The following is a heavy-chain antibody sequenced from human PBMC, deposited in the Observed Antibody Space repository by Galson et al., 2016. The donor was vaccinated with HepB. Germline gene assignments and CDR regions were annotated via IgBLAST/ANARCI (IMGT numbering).Heavy chain of an antibody. Sequence: SETLSLTCTVSGGSVDNYSWSWIRQPPGRELQYIGRIFSTGSTEYNPSLKGRVTITVYTSKTQSSLKLTSMTAADTAVYYCARLPKTGAYFDPWSQGTLVTVSS. CDR2: IFSTGST. CDR1: GGSVDNYS. V-gene: IGHV4-59*02. CDR3: ARLPKTGAYFDP. J-gene: IGHJ5*02. D-gene: IGHD3-10*01.